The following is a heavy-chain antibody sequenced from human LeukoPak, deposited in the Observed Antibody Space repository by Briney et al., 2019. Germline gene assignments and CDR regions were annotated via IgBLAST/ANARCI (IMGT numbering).Heavy chain of an antibody. CDR2: ISAYNGNT. Sequence: ASVTVSCQASGYTFTDYYMHWVRQAPGQGLEWMGWISAYNGNTNYAQKLQGRVTMTTDTSTSTAYMELRSLRSDDTAVYYCARDGSGGGWYYMDVWGKGTTVTVSS. V-gene: IGHV1-18*04. J-gene: IGHJ6*03. CDR3: ARDGSGGGWYYMDV. D-gene: IGHD6-19*01. CDR1: GYTFTDYY.